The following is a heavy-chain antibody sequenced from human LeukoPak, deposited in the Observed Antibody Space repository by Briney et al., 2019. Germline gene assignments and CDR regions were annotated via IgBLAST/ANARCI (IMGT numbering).Heavy chain of an antibody. CDR2: FDPEDGET. J-gene: IGHJ4*02. CDR1: GYTLTELS. V-gene: IGHV1-24*01. D-gene: IGHD5-12*01. CDR3: VTFSGYDLDY. Sequence: ASVKVSCKVSGYTLTELSMHWVRQDPGKELEWMGGFDPEDGETIYAQKFQGRVTMTEDTSTDTAYMELSSLRSEETAVYYCVTFSGYDLDYWGKGTGVSVSS.